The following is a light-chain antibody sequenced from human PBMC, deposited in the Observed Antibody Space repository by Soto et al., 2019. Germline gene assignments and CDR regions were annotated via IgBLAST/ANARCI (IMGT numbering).Light chain of an antibody. V-gene: IGLV4-69*01. CDR2: LNSDGSH. CDR1: SGHSSYA. J-gene: IGLJ2*01. Sequence: QLVLTQSPSASASPGASVKLTCNLSSGHSSYAIAWHQQQPEKGPRYLMKLNSDGSHNKGDGIPDRFSGSSSGAERYLTISSLQSEDEADYYGQTWGTGTVVFGGGTKLTVL. CDR3: QTWGTGTVV.